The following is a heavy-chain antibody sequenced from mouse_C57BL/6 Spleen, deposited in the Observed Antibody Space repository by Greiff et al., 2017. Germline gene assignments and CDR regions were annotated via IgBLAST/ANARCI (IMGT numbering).Heavy chain of an antibody. CDR2: IYPGSGST. CDR1: GYTFTSYW. V-gene: IGHV1-55*01. D-gene: IGHD1-1*01. Sequence: QVQLQQPGAELVKPGASVKMSCKASGYTFTSYWITWVKQRPGQGLEWIGDIYPGSGSTNYNQKFKDKATLTVDKSSSTAYMQLSSLTSEDSAVXYCARGCDSSPRYFDVWGTGTTVTVSS. CDR3: ARGCDSSPRYFDV. J-gene: IGHJ1*03.